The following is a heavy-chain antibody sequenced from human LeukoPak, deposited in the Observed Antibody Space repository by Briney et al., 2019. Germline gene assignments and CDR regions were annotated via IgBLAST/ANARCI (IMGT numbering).Heavy chain of an antibody. V-gene: IGHV1-8*01. J-gene: IGHJ4*02. Sequence: ASVKVPCKASGYTFTSYDINWVRQATGQGLEWMGWMNPNSGNTGYAQKLQGRVTMTTDTSTSTAYMELRSLRSDDTAVYYCARVRYCSGGSSCPGDYWGQGTLVTVSS. CDR3: ARVRYCSGGSSCPGDY. CDR1: GYTFTSYD. D-gene: IGHD2-15*01. CDR2: MNPNSGNT.